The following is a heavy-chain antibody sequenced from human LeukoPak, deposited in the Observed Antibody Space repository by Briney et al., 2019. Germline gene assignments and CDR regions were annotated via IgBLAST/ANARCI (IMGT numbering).Heavy chain of an antibody. J-gene: IGHJ4*02. CDR1: GYTFTGYY. CDR2: INPNSGGT. Sequence: ASVKVSCKASGYTFTGYYMHWVRQAPGQGLEGMGWINPNSGGTNYAQKFQGRVTMTRDTSISTAYMELSRLRSDDTAVYHCARASVILNYYGSGSSLGYWGQGTLVTVSS. D-gene: IGHD3-10*01. CDR3: ARASVILNYYGSGSSLGY. V-gene: IGHV1-2*02.